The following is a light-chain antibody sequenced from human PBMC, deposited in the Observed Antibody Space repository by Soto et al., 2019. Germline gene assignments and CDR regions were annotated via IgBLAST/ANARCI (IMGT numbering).Light chain of an antibody. V-gene: IGKV3-20*01. J-gene: IGKJ1*01. CDR1: QSVSSCY. CDR3: QQYGSSLWT. Sequence: EIVLTQSPGTLSLSPGEKATLSCRANQSVSSCYLAWYQQKPGQAPRLLIYGASSRATGIPDRFSGSGSGTDFTLTISRLEPEDFAVYYCQQYGSSLWTVGQGTKVDIK. CDR2: GAS.